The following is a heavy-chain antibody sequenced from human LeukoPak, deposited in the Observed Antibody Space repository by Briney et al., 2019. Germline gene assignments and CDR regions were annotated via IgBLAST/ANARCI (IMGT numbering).Heavy chain of an antibody. J-gene: IGHJ4*02. CDR1: GFTFSSYG. D-gene: IGHD6-13*01. Sequence: GGSLRLSCAASGFTFSSYGMHWVRQAPGKGLEWVAVIWYDGIKEYYADSVKGRFTISRDNSKNTLYLQMNSLRGEDTAVYYCASAAGPFDNWGQGTLVTVSS. V-gene: IGHV3-33*01. CDR3: ASAAGPFDN. CDR2: IWYDGIKE.